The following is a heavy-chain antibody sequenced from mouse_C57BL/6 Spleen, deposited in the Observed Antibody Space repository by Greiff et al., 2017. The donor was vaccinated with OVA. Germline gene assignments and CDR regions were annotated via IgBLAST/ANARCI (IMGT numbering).Heavy chain of an antibody. CDR1: GYTFTSYW. J-gene: IGHJ2*01. V-gene: IGHV1-59*01. D-gene: IGHD1-1*01. CDR2: IDPSDSYT. Sequence: VQLQQPGAELVRPGTSVKLSCKASGYTFTSYWMHWVKQRPGQGLEWIGVIDPSDSYTNYNQKFKGKATLTVDTSSSTAYMQLSSLTSEDSAVYYCARGATVVAGDFDYWGQGTTLTVSS. CDR3: ARGATVVAGDFDY.